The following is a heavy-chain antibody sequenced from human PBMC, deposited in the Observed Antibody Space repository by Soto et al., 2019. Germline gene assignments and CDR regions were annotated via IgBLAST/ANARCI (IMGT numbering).Heavy chain of an antibody. V-gene: IGHV3-23*01. CDR1: GFTFSSYA. CDR3: ARYNWNARDYYYYYYMDV. CDR2: ISGSGGST. Sequence: GGSLRLSCAASGFTFSSYAMSWVRQAPGKGLEWVSAISGSGGSTYYADSVKGRFTISRDNSKNTLYLQMNSLRAEDTAVYYCARYNWNARDYYYYYYMDVWGKGTTVTVSS. J-gene: IGHJ6*03. D-gene: IGHD1-1*01.